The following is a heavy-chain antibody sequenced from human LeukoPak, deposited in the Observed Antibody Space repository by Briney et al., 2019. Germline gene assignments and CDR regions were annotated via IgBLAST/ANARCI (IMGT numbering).Heavy chain of an antibody. CDR3: ARQNVGDDILTGYWGIHAFDI. J-gene: IGHJ3*02. V-gene: IGHV5-51*01. CDR2: IYPGDSDT. D-gene: IGHD3-9*01. CDR1: GYSFTSYW. Sequence: GKSLKISCKGSGYSFTSYWIGWVRQMPGKGLEWMGIIYPGDSDTRYSPSFQGQVTISADKSISTAYLQWSSLKASDTAMYYCARQNVGDDILTGYWGIHAFDIWGQGTMVTVSS.